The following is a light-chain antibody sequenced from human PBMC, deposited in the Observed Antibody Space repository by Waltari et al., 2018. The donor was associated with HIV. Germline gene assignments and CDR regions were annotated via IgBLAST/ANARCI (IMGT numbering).Light chain of an antibody. CDR3: QQYNNWPWT. CDR2: GAS. Sequence: EIGMTQSPATLSVSPGERATLSCRASQSVSSNLAWYQQTPGQPPRLLIYGASTRATGIPARFSGGGSGTEFTLTISSLQSEDFSVYYCQQYNNWPWTFGQGTKVEIK. CDR1: QSVSSN. J-gene: IGKJ1*01. V-gene: IGKV3-15*01.